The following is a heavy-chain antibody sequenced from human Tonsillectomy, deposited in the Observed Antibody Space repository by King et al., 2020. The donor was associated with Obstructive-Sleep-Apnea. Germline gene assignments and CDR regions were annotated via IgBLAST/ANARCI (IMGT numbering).Heavy chain of an antibody. D-gene: IGHD6-19*01. V-gene: IGHV3-49*03. CDR3: TRDWGPSSGLFDY. CDR1: GFTFGDYA. CDR2: TRSKAYVGTT. J-gene: IGHJ4*02. Sequence: QLVQSGGGLVQPGRSLRLSCTASGFTFGDYAMSWFRQAPGKGREWVGFTRSKAYVGTTEYAASVKGRFTISRDVSKSIAYLQMNSLKTEDTAVYSCTRDWGPSSGLFDYWGQGTLVTVSS.